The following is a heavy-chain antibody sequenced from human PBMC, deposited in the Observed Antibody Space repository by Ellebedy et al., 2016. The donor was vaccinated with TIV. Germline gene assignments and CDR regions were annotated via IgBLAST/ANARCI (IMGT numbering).Heavy chain of an antibody. CDR3: ARDGTWTGYCSSTSCNWGIQH. CDR1: GGSFSGYY. V-gene: IGHV4-34*01. Sequence: SETLSLXCAVYGGSFSGYYWSWIRQPPGKGLEWIGYIYYSGSTYYNPSLKSRVTISVDTSKNQFSLKLSSVTAADTAVYYCARDGTWTGYCSSTSCNWGIQHWGQGTLVTVSS. CDR2: IYYSGST. D-gene: IGHD2-2*01. J-gene: IGHJ1*01.